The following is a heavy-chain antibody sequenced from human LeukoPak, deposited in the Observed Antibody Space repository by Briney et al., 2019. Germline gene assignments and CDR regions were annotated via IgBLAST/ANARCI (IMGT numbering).Heavy chain of an antibody. CDR2: IYYSGST. V-gene: IGHV4-39*07. CDR3: ARHPRNYYAGSGYYSIDAFDI. Sequence: PSETLSLTCTVSGGSISSSSYCWGWIRQPPGKGLEWIGSIYYSGSTYYNPSLKSRVTISVDTSKNQFSLKLSSVTAADTAMYYCARHPRNYYAGSGYYSIDAFDIWGQGTMVTVSS. J-gene: IGHJ3*02. CDR1: GGSISSSSYC. D-gene: IGHD3-22*01.